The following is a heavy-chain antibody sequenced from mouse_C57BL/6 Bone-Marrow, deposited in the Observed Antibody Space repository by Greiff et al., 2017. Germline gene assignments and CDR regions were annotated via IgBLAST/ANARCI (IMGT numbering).Heavy chain of an antibody. CDR1: GFTFSSYA. J-gene: IGHJ3*01. CDR3: ARDTYYSNYVAY. D-gene: IGHD2-5*01. CDR2: ISDGGSYT. Sequence: EVKLMESGGGLVKPGGSLKLSCAASGFTFSSYAMSWVRQTPEKRLEWVATISDGGSYTYYPDNVKGRFTISRDNAKNNLYLQMSHLKSENTAMYYFARDTYYSNYVAYWGQGTLVTVSA. V-gene: IGHV5-4*01.